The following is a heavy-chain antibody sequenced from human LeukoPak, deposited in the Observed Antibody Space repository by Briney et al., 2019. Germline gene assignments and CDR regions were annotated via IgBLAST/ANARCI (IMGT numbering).Heavy chain of an antibody. CDR3: GRLDTTRGVFIDY. J-gene: IGHJ4*02. CDR2: IDPSDSYT. CDR1: GYSFTTYW. D-gene: IGHD3-10*01. Sequence: GESLKISCKGSGYSFTTYWITWVRQMPGKGLEWMGRIDPSDSYTKNSPSFQGHVSISADKSISTAYLQWSSLKASDTAMYYCGRLDTTRGVFIDYWGQGTLVTVSS. V-gene: IGHV5-10-1*01.